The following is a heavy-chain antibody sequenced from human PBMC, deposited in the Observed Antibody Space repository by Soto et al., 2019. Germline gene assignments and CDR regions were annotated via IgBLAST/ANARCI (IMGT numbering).Heavy chain of an antibody. Sequence: QVQLQESGPGLVKPSQTLSLTCTVSGDSISSDGYYWSWIRQHPGKGLEWIGYIYHSGNTYYNPSLTSRVTISADTSKNQVSLQVSSVTAADTAVYYCAREAAVEGMDVWGQGTTVTVS. D-gene: IGHD2-15*01. CDR1: GDSISSDGYY. V-gene: IGHV4-31*03. CDR3: AREAAVEGMDV. J-gene: IGHJ6*02. CDR2: IYHSGNT.